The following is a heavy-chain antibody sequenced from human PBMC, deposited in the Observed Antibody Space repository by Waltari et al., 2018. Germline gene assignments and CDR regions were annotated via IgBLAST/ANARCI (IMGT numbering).Heavy chain of an antibody. CDR1: GSTFNSYD. J-gene: IGHJ4*02. CDR2: MNPNSGNT. D-gene: IGHD2-8*01. CDR3: ARGKWYWVGIGPY. Sequence: QVQLVQSGAEVKKPGASVKVSCKASGSTFNSYDTNWVRQATGQGLEWMGWMNPNSGNTGYAQKFQGRVTMTRNTSISTAYMELSSLRSEDTAVYYCARGKWYWVGIGPYWGQGTLVTVSS. V-gene: IGHV1-8*01.